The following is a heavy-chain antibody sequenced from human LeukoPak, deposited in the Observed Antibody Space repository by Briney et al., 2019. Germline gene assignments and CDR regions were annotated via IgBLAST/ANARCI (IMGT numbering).Heavy chain of an antibody. V-gene: IGHV3-23*01. D-gene: IGHD3-22*01. Sequence: GGSLRLSCAASGFTFSSYAMSWVRRAPGKGLEWVSAISGSGGSTYYADSVKGRFTISRDNSKNTLYLQMNSLRAEDTAVYYCAKGSDYYDSSGYYLGWGQGTLVTVSP. CDR3: AKGSDYYDSSGYYLG. CDR2: ISGSGGST. CDR1: GFTFSSYA. J-gene: IGHJ4*02.